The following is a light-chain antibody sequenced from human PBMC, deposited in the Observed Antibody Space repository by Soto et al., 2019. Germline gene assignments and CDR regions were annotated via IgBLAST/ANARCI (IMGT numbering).Light chain of an antibody. CDR2: DAS. J-gene: IGKJ4*01. CDR1: QAISDN. Sequence: IVMTQSPSTLSVSTGERATLSCRASQAISDNLAWYQHKPGQPPRLLIYDASTRATGIPARFSGGGSGTEFTLTISSLQSEDFAVYYCQQYNNWPDTFGGGTKVDIK. V-gene: IGKV3-15*01. CDR3: QQYNNWPDT.